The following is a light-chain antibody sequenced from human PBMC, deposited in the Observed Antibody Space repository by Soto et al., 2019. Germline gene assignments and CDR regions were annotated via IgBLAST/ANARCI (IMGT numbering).Light chain of an antibody. Sequence: EIVMTQSPATLSVSPGERATLSCRASQSVSSNLAWYQQKPGQAPRVLIYGASTRATGIPARFSGSGSGTEFTLTISSLQSEDFAVYYCQQYNNWPPYTFGQWTKLEIK. CDR1: QSVSSN. V-gene: IGKV3-15*01. J-gene: IGKJ2*01. CDR2: GAS. CDR3: QQYNNWPPYT.